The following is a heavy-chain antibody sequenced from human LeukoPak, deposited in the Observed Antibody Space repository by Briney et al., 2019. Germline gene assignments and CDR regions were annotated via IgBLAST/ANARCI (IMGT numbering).Heavy chain of an antibody. Sequence: GGSLRLSCAASGFTFSSYGMHWVRQAPGKGLGWVAVIWYDGSNKYYADSVKGRFTISRDNSKNTLYLQMNGLRAEDTAVYYCAKGTDYFDPLRSFDFWGQGTLVTVSS. CDR2: IWYDGSNK. CDR1: GFTFSSYG. J-gene: IGHJ4*02. V-gene: IGHV3-33*06. CDR3: AKGTDYFDPLRSFDF. D-gene: IGHD3-22*01.